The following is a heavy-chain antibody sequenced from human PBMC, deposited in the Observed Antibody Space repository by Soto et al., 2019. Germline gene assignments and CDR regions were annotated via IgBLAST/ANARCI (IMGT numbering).Heavy chain of an antibody. CDR1: GYTFTSYA. D-gene: IGHD4-17*01. Sequence: ASVKVSCKASGYTFTSYAMHWVRQAPGQRLEWMGWINAGNGNTKYSQKFQGRVTITRDTSASTAYMELSSLRSEDTAVYYCARGYGDWYFYGMDVWRQGPTVTVSS. CDR2: INAGNGNT. J-gene: IGHJ6*02. CDR3: ARGYGDWYFYGMDV. V-gene: IGHV1-3*01.